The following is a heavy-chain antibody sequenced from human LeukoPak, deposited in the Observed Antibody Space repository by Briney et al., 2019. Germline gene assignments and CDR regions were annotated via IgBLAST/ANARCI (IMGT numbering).Heavy chain of an antibody. CDR3: ARDHKGAYCGGDCPGFNWFDP. D-gene: IGHD2-21*02. CDR1: GGSISSYY. CDR2: IYYSGST. V-gene: IGHV4-59*01. Sequence: KSSETLSLTCTVSGGSISSYYWSWIRQPPGKGLEWIGYIYYSGSTNYNPSLKSRVTISVDTSKNQFSLKLSSVTAADTAVYYCARDHKGAYCGGDCPGFNWFDPWGQGTLVTVSS. J-gene: IGHJ5*02.